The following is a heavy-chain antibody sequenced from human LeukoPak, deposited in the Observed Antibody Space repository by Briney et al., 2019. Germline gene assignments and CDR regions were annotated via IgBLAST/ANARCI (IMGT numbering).Heavy chain of an antibody. D-gene: IGHD3-22*01. V-gene: IGHV3-30*02. CDR3: SKESNYDSSGYFN. CDR2: IRFDGSTT. Sequence: GGSLRLSCAASGFVFSSYGIHWVRQAPGKGLEWVAFIRFDGSTTYYAESVKGRFTASRDNSKFTAYLQVNSLRAEDTAVYYCSKESNYDSSGYFNWGQGTLVTVS. J-gene: IGHJ4*02. CDR1: GFVFSSYG.